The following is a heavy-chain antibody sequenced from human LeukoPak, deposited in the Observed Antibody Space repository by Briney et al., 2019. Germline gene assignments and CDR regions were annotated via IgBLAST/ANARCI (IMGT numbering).Heavy chain of an antibody. Sequence: ASVKVSCKASGYTFTSYDINWVRQATGQGLEWMGWMNPNSGNTGYAQKFQGRVTMTRNTSISTAYMELSSLRSEDTVVYYCASRTAAGQYYFDYWGQGTLVTVSS. D-gene: IGHD6-13*01. J-gene: IGHJ4*02. V-gene: IGHV1-8*01. CDR2: MNPNSGNT. CDR3: ASRTAAGQYYFDY. CDR1: GYTFTSYD.